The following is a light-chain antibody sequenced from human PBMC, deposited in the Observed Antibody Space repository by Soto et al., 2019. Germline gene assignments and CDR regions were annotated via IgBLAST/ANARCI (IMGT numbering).Light chain of an antibody. CDR3: ETWDTNSWV. CDR2: LEGSGSY. CDR1: SGHSSYI. J-gene: IGLJ3*02. Sequence: QPVLTQSSSASASLGSSVKLTCTLSSGHSSYIIAWHQQQPGKAPRYLMKLEGSGSYNKGSGVPDRFSGSRSVADRHLTISNLQSEDEADYYCETWDTNSWVFGGGTKLTVL. V-gene: IGLV4-60*03.